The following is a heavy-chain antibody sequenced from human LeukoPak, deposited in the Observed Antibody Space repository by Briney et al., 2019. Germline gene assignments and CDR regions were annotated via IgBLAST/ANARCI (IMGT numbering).Heavy chain of an antibody. Sequence: GGSLRLSCAASGFTFSSYSMNWVRQAPGKGLEWVSSIRSSSSYIYYADSVKGRFTISRDNAKNSLYLQMNSLRAEDTAVYYCARGVAVAGTFGRPYYFDYWGQGTLVTVSS. D-gene: IGHD6-19*01. CDR2: IRSSSSYI. V-gene: IGHV3-21*01. CDR1: GFTFSSYS. CDR3: ARGVAVAGTFGRPYYFDY. J-gene: IGHJ4*02.